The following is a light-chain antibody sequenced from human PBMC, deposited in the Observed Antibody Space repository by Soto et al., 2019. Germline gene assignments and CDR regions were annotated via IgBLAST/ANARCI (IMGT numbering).Light chain of an antibody. J-gene: IGKJ3*01. CDR3: LQNT. Sequence: SFHSGVPSRFSCSGSGTDFTLTISSLQPEDFATYYCLQNTFGPGTTVDIK. V-gene: IGKV1-6*01.